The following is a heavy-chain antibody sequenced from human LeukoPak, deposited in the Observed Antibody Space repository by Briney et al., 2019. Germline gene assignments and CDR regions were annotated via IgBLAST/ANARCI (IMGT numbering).Heavy chain of an antibody. D-gene: IGHD5-18*01. Sequence: GGSLRLSCAASGFTVSSNYMSWVRQAPGKGLEWVSVIYSGGSTYYADSVKGRFTISRDNSKNTLYLQMNSLRAEDTAVYYCARETRYSYGHNWFDPWGQGTLVTVSS. CDR3: ARETRYSYGHNWFDP. V-gene: IGHV3-53*01. J-gene: IGHJ5*02. CDR1: GFTVSSNY. CDR2: IYSGGST.